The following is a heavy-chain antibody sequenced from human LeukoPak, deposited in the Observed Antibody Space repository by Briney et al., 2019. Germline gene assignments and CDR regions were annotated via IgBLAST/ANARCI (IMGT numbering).Heavy chain of an antibody. CDR1: GFTFSSYW. CDR3: AKDRDRSSWYDY. J-gene: IGHJ4*02. Sequence: GGSLRLSCAASGFTFSSYWMHWVRQAPGKGLEWVSLISWDGGSTYYADSVKGRFTISRDNSKNSLYLQMNSLRTEDTALYYCAKDRDRSSWYDYWGQGTLVTVSS. CDR2: ISWDGGST. V-gene: IGHV3-43*01. D-gene: IGHD6-13*01.